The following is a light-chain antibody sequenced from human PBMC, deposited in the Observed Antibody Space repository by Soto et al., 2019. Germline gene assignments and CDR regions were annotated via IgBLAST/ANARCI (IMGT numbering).Light chain of an antibody. CDR2: AAS. J-gene: IGKJ5*01. Sequence: DIQMTQSPSSLSASVGDRVTITCLASQGITNYLAWYQQTPGKVPQLLIYAASTLQSGVPSRFSGSGSGTDFTLTISSLQPEDAATYYCQKYNRAPLTFGQGTRLEIK. CDR3: QKYNRAPLT. V-gene: IGKV1-27*01. CDR1: QGITNY.